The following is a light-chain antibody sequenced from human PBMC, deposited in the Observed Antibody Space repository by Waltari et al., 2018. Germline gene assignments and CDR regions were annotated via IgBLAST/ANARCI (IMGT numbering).Light chain of an antibody. J-gene: IGKJ1*01. V-gene: IGKV3-20*01. CDR2: GAS. CDR1: QSVSSTY. Sequence: EIVLTQSPGTLSLSPGERATLSCRASQSVSSTYLAWYQQKPGQPPRLLIYGASSRATGIPDRFSGSGSGTDFTLTISRLEPEDFAVYYCQQYGSSFTWTFGQGTKVEIK. CDR3: QQYGSSFTWT.